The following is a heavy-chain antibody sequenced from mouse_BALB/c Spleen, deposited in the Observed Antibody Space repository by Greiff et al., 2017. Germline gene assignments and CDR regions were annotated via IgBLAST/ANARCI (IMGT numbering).Heavy chain of an antibody. D-gene: IGHD1-1*01. CDR2: INPGSGGT. V-gene: IGHV1-54*03. J-gene: IGHJ4*01. Sequence: VQLQQSGAELVRPGTSVKVSCKASGYAFTNYLIEWVKQRPGQGLEWIGVINPGSGGTNYNEKFKGKATLTADKSSSTAYMQLSSLTSDDSAVYFCAVTTVVARDYAMDYWGQGTSVTVSS. CDR1: GYAFTNYL. CDR3: AVTTVVARDYAMDY.